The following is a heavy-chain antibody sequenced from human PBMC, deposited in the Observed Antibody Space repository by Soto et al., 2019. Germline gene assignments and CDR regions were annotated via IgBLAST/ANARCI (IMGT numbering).Heavy chain of an antibody. CDR1: GGSISSDDDY. J-gene: IGHJ5*02. D-gene: IGHD2-2*01. Sequence: PSETLSLTCTVSGGSISSDDDYWTWIRQPPGKGLEWIGYIYHSGTTYYNWSLRSRFTISVDTSKNQFSLILNSVTAADTAVYYRARTYASPTNCLNCLDTWGQGTLVTVSS. CDR3: ARTYASPTNCLNCLDT. V-gene: IGHV4-30-4*01. CDR2: IYHSGTT.